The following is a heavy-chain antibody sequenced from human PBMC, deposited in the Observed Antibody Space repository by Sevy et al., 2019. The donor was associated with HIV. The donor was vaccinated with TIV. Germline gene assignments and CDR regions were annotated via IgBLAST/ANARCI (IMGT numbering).Heavy chain of an antibody. CDR3: ASDNFFYFWSGYFDS. Sequence: GGSLRLSCAASGFTFSSYAMYWVRQAPGKGLEAVAVISYDANAKFYAYSVKGRVTISRDNFNNTPYRHMNSLKIEDTAVYYVASDNFFYFWSGYFDSWGPRTLVTVSS. D-gene: IGHD3-3*01. CDR1: GFTFSSYA. J-gene: IGHJ4*02. V-gene: IGHV3-30-3*01. CDR2: ISYDANAK.